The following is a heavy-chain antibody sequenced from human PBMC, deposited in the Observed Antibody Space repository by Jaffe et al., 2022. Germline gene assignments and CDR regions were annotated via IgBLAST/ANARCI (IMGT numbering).Heavy chain of an antibody. J-gene: IGHJ3*02. V-gene: IGHV4-38-2*01. CDR2: IYHSGST. CDR3: ARHKGDYYGSGSYYTDAFDI. CDR1: GYSISSGYY. Sequence: QVQLQESGPGLVKPSETLSLTCAVSGYSISSGYYWGWIRQPPGKGLEWIGSIYHSGSTYYNPSLKSRVTISVDTSKNQFSLKLSSVTAADTAVYYCARHKGDYYGSGSYYTDAFDIWGQGTMVTVSS. D-gene: IGHD3-10*01.